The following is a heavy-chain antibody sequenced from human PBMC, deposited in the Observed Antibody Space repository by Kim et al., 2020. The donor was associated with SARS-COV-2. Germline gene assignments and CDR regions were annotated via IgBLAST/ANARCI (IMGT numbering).Heavy chain of an antibody. CDR3: AKGRVRLNYYYGMDV. V-gene: IGHV3-23*01. Sequence: DAVKGRFTISRDNSKTTLYLQMNSLRAEATAVYYCAKGRVRLNYYYGMDVWRQGTTVTVSS. D-gene: IGHD2-21*02. J-gene: IGHJ6*02.